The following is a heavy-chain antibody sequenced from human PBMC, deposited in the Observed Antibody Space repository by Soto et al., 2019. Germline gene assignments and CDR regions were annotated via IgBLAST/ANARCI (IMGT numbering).Heavy chain of an antibody. CDR2: VTHDGSLY. Sequence: GGSLRLSCVASGFTFSSCAMHWVRQVPGNGLEWLAVVTHDGSLYPYADSVKGRFSISRDNSRKTLYLQMNSLRPEDTAVYYCVKDRSDTWSFDYWGQGT. J-gene: IGHJ4*02. CDR3: VKDRSDTWSFDY. D-gene: IGHD2-8*02. CDR1: GFTFSSCA. V-gene: IGHV3-30*18.